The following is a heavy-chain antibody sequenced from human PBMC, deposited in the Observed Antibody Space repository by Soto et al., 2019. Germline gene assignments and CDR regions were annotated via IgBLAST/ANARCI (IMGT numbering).Heavy chain of an antibody. CDR2: ISQSGST. CDR3: ARGSGIAVIPGELEDVHYDY. J-gene: IGHJ4*02. Sequence: QVQLQQWGAGLLKPSETLSLTCAVYGQSFSGHTWSWIRQSPGKGLEWIGEISQSGSTYYNPSLKTRVTISADTFKNQFSLTLTSVTAADTGVFYCARGSGIAVIPGELEDVHYDYWGQGTLVSVSS. V-gene: IGHV4-34*01. D-gene: IGHD2-2*01. CDR1: GQSFSGHT.